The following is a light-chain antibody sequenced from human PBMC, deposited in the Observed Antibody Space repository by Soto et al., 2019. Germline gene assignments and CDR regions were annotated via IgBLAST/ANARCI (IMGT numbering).Light chain of an antibody. J-gene: IGKJ2*01. CDR2: DAS. Sequence: EIVLTQSPATLSLSPGERATLSCRASQSVSSYLAWYQQKPGQAPRLLIYDASNRATGIPARFSGSGSGTDFPLTIRSLGPEDFAVYYCQQRSNWPPYTFGQGTKLEIK. CDR3: QQRSNWPPYT. CDR1: QSVSSY. V-gene: IGKV3-11*01.